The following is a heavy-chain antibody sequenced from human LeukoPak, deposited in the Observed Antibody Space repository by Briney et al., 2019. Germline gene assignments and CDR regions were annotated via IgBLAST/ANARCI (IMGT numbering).Heavy chain of an antibody. V-gene: IGHV4-34*01. Sequence: PSETLSLTCAVYGGSFSGYYWSWIRQPPGKGLEWIGEINHSGSTNYNPSLKSRVTISVDTSKNQFSLKLSSVTAADTAVYYCATLWLRGLGAFDIWGQGTMVTVSS. J-gene: IGHJ3*02. D-gene: IGHD5-18*01. CDR3: ATLWLRGLGAFDI. CDR1: GGSFSGYY. CDR2: INHSGST.